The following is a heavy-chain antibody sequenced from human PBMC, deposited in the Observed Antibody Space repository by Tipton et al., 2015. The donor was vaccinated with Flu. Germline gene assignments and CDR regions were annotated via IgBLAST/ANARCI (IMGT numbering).Heavy chain of an antibody. V-gene: IGHV3-23*01. CDR1: GFTFTTYA. D-gene: IGHD6-19*01. CDR2: VSGSGGTT. Sequence: SLRLSCAAAGFTFTTYAMSWVRQAPGKGLEWVSLVSGSGGTTFYPDSVQGRFTISRDNSKNTLYLQMFSLRPEDTAIYYCAKVRQSYYFDDWGQGTLVTVAS. J-gene: IGHJ4*02. CDR3: AKVRQSYYFDD.